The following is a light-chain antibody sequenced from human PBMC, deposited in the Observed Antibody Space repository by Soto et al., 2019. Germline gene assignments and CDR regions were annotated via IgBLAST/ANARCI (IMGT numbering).Light chain of an antibody. J-gene: IGLJ2*01. CDR3: QSYDSSLSGSVV. Sequence: QSVLTQPPSVSGAPGQRVTISCTGSSSNIGAGYDVHWYQQLPGTAPKLLLYGNSNRPSGVPDRFSGSKSGTSASLAITGLQAEDEADYYCQSYDSSLSGSVVFGGGTKLTV. V-gene: IGLV1-40*01. CDR1: SSNIGAGYD. CDR2: GNS.